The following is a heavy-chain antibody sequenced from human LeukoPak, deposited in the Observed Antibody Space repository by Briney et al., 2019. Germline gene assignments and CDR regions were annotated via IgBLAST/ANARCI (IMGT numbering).Heavy chain of an antibody. CDR3: ARDHSSYSGSYVSGFGFDP. CDR2: INPSGGST. D-gene: IGHD1-26*01. J-gene: IGHJ5*02. Sequence: ASVKVSCKASGYTFTSYYMHWVRQAPGQGLEWMGIINPSGGSTSYAQKFQGRVTMTRDMSTSTVYMELSSLRSEDTAVYYCARDHSSYSGSYVSGFGFDPWGQGALVTVSS. CDR1: GYTFTSYY. V-gene: IGHV1-46*01.